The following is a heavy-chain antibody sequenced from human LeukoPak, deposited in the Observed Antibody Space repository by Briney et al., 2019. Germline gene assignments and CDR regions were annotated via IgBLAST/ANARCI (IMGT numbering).Heavy chain of an antibody. CDR1: GLSFGDDA. J-gene: IGHJ4*02. V-gene: IGHV3-49*04. Sequence: GGSLRLSSTVSGLSFGDDAINWVRQAPGKGLEWVGFIRSKAFGETAEYAASVKGRFTISRDDSKSIAYLQMNSLKTEDTAVYYSTRDRGSSTLGDYWGQGTLVTVSS. CDR3: TRDRGSSTLGDY. D-gene: IGHD7-27*01. CDR2: IRSKAFGETA.